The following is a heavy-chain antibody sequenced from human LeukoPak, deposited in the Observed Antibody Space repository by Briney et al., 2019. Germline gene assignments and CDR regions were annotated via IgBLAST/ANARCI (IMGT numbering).Heavy chain of an antibody. Sequence: GGSLRLSCAASGFTFRNYDMHWVRQATGKGLEWVSAIGTAGDTYYPGSVKGRFTISRENAKNSLYLQMNSLRAEDTAVYYCANGLFSSSSRPLDYWGQGTLVTVSS. J-gene: IGHJ4*02. CDR1: GFTFRNYD. D-gene: IGHD6-13*01. V-gene: IGHV3-13*01. CDR3: ANGLFSSSSRPLDY. CDR2: IGTAGDT.